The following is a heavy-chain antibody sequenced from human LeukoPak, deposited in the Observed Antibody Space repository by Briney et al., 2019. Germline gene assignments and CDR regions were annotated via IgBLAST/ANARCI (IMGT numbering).Heavy chain of an antibody. CDR2: MNTDGSTT. CDR1: GFSFSDSW. D-gene: IGHD3-9*01. J-gene: IGHJ6*02. V-gene: IGHV3-74*01. Sequence: GESLRLSCAASGFSFSDSWMYWVRQTPGRGLVWVSRMNTDGSTTDYEDSVKGRFTISRDNAENTLYLQMNTLRVEDTAVYYCTRDLMDYDVSTGLHHYYMDVWGQGTTVTVSS. CDR3: TRDLMDYDVSTGLHHYYMDV.